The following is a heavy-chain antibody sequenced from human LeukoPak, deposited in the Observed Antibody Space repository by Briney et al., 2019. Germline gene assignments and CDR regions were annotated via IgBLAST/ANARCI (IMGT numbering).Heavy chain of an antibody. J-gene: IGHJ4*02. CDR3: ARLRVSGSYLYYFDY. CDR2: ILTSGTT. D-gene: IGHD1-26*01. Sequence: SETLSLTCTVSGGSISSYHSSWVRQPPGKGLEWIGYILTSGTTNYNPSLKSRLTISGDTSKNQFTLRLSSVTAADTAVYFCARLRVSGSYLYYFDYWGQGTLVTVSS. V-gene: IGHV4-4*09. CDR1: GGSISSYH.